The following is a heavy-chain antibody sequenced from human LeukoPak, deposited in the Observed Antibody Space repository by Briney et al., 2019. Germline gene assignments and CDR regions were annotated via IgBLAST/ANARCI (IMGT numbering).Heavy chain of an antibody. CDR2: ISYDGSNK. D-gene: IGHD3-22*01. Sequence: GGSLRLSCAASGFTFSSYAMSWVRQAPGQGLEWVAVISYDGSNKYYADSVKGRFTISRDNSNNTLFLHMNSLRAEDTAVYYCAKDYYDSSPYYYGMDVWGQGTTVTISS. CDR3: AKDYYDSSPYYYGMDV. J-gene: IGHJ6*02. V-gene: IGHV3-30-3*01. CDR1: GFTFSSYA.